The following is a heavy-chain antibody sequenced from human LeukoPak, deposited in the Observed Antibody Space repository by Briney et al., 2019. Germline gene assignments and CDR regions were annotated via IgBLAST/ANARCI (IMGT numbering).Heavy chain of an antibody. Sequence: PSQTLSLTCAISGDSVSSNSAAWNWIRQSPSRGLEWLGRTYYRSKWYNDYAVSVKSRITINPDTSKNQFSLQQNSVTPEDTAVYYCARSSIAARRLQNWFDPWGQGTLVTVSS. CDR1: GDSVSSNSAA. CDR3: ARSSIAARRLQNWFDP. J-gene: IGHJ5*02. D-gene: IGHD6-6*01. CDR2: TYYRSKWYN. V-gene: IGHV6-1*01.